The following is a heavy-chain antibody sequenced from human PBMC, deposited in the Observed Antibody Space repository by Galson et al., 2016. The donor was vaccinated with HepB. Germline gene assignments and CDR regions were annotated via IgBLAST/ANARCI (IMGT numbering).Heavy chain of an antibody. Sequence: ETLSLTCSVSCASIRNSVYYWGWIRQPPGKGLEWIGSVFYSGTTYYNPSLKSRLTISVDTSKNQFSLKLTSVTAADTSVYYCARRGGSVGATSFDLWGQGTLVIVSS. D-gene: IGHD1-26*01. J-gene: IGHJ5*02. CDR2: VFYSGTT. V-gene: IGHV4-39*01. CDR3: ARRGGSVGATSFDL. CDR1: CASIRNSVYY.